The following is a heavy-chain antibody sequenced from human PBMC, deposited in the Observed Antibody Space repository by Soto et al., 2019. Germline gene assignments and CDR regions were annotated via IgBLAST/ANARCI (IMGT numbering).Heavy chain of an antibody. CDR3: ARHDSSGYSDY. CDR1: CYRFTSPF. CDR2: IDPSNSNV. J-gene: IGHJ4*02. Sequence: GESLTTSCRVPCYRFTSPFITWVLQMPGKGLEWMGRIDPSNSNVDFSPSFQGHVTISADKSINTAYLQWSSLSASDTAMYYCARHDSSGYSDYWGQGTMFTVSS. V-gene: IGHV5-10-1*01. D-gene: IGHD3-22*01.